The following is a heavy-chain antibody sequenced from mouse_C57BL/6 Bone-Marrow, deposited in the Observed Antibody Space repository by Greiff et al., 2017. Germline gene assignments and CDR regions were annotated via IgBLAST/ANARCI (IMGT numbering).Heavy chain of an antibody. CDR1: GYTFTSYW. J-gene: IGHJ3*01. CDR3: ARDAYYGSSYPFPY. V-gene: IGHV1-50*01. CDR2: IDPSDSCT. Sequence: VQLHQPGAELVKPGASVKLSCKASGYTFTSYWMQWVKQRPGQGLEWIGEIDPSDSCTNYNQKFKGKATLTVDTSSSTAYMQLSSLTSEDSAVYYCARDAYYGSSYPFPYWGQGTLVTVSA. D-gene: IGHD1-1*01.